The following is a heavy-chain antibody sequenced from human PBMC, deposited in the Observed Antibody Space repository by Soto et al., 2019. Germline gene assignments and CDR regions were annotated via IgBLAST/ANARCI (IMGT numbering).Heavy chain of an antibody. CDR3: ARTRGLRIGFDP. D-gene: IGHD2-2*01. Sequence: SETLSLTCTVSGGSISSGGYYWSWIRQHPGKGLEWIGYIYYSGSTYYNPSLKSRVTISVDTSKNQFSLKLSSVTAADTAVYYCARTRGLRIGFDPWGQGTLVTVSS. V-gene: IGHV4-31*03. J-gene: IGHJ5*02. CDR2: IYYSGST. CDR1: GGSISSGGYY.